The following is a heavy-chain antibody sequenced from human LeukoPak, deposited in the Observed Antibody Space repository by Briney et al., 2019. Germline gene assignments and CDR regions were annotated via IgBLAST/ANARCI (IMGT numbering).Heavy chain of an antibody. CDR3: ARADYDFWSGYCYYFGY. V-gene: IGHV3-7*01. J-gene: IGHJ4*02. Sequence: PGGSLRLSCAASGFTFSSYWMSWVRQAPGKGLEWVANIKQDGSEKYYVDSVKGRFTISRDNAKNSLYLQMNSLRAEDTAVYYCARADYDFWSGYCYYFGYWGQGTLVTVSS. D-gene: IGHD3-3*01. CDR1: GFTFSSYW. CDR2: IKQDGSEK.